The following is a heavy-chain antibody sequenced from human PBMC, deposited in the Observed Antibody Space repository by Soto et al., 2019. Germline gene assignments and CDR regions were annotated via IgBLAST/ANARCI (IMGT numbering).Heavy chain of an antibody. D-gene: IGHD3-10*01. V-gene: IGHV3-11*01. CDR3: ARGPGGGGDY. CDR2: MSSSGTDM. CDR1: GFTFSDYY. Sequence: QVQLVYSGGGLVKPGGSLRISCAASGFTFSDYYMTWFRQAPGKGPECLSYMSSSGTDMYYADSVRGRFTISRDNAQNPLYLKMKSRRADDTAVYYWARGPGGGGDYWGQGTLVTVSS. J-gene: IGHJ4*02.